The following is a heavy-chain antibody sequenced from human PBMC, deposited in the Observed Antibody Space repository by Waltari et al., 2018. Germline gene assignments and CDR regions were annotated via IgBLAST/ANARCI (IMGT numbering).Heavy chain of an antibody. V-gene: IGHV3-48*03. Sequence: EVQLVESGGGLVQPGGSLRLSCAASEFTFSSYDMNWVRQAPGKGLEWVSYISSSGSTIYYADSVKGRFTISRDNAKNSLYLQMNSLRAEDTAVYYCAREGYSSSSSYYYGMDVWGQGTTVTVSS. CDR2: ISSSGSTI. J-gene: IGHJ6*02. CDR3: AREGYSSSSSYYYGMDV. CDR1: EFTFSSYD. D-gene: IGHD6-6*01.